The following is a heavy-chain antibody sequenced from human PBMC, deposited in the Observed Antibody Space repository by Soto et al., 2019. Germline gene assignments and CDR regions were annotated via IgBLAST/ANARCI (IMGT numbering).Heavy chain of an antibody. CDR2: IYYSGST. CDR3: ARSPTTGTTLDY. CDR1: GGTISSGGYY. V-gene: IGHV4-31*03. D-gene: IGHD4-17*01. Sequence: TLCLTCTVSGGTISSGGYYWSWIRQHPGKGLEWVGYIYYSGSTYYNPSLKSRVTISVDTSKNQFSLKLSCVKAADTAVYYSARSPTTGTTLDYWGQGTLVTVSS. J-gene: IGHJ4*02.